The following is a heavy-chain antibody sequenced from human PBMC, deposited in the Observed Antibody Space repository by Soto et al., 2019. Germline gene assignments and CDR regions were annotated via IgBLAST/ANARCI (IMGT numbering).Heavy chain of an antibody. CDR3: ARAGYTFGPGAVRGAFDV. CDR2: IIPIFGTT. V-gene: IGHV1-69*15. J-gene: IGHJ3*01. Sequence: QVQLVQSETEVRKPGSSVKVSCRASGGTFGSNAISWVRQAPGQGLEWMGNIIPIFGTTKNAQNFQGRLTITADESSNTAYMELSSLTSEDTAIYYCARAGYTFGPGAVRGAFDVWGQGTMVTVSS. CDR1: GGTFGSNA. D-gene: IGHD3-16*01.